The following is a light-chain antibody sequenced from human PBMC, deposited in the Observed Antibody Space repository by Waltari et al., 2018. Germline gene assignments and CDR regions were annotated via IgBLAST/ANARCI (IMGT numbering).Light chain of an antibody. J-gene: IGKJ4*01. Sequence: DIQMTQSPSPLSAFVGDRFTITCRASQTISRYLNWYQQKPGKAPKLLIYGISNLHSGVPSRFSGSGSGTDFTLTISSLQPEDFATYYCQQSDSIPLTFGGGTKVDIK. V-gene: IGKV1-39*01. CDR3: QQSDSIPLT. CDR1: QTISRY. CDR2: GIS.